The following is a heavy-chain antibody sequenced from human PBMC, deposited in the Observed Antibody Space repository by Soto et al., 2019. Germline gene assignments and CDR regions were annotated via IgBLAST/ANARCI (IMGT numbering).Heavy chain of an antibody. J-gene: IGHJ6*03. Sequence: GGSLRLSCAASGFTFSSYAMSWVRQAPGKGLEWVSAISGSGGSTYYADSVKGRFTISRDNSKNTLYLQMNSLRAEDTAVYCCAKGGYDILTGYYGTTMEFYYYYMDVWGKGTTVTVSS. CDR1: GFTFSSYA. D-gene: IGHD3-9*01. CDR3: AKGGYDILTGYYGTTMEFYYYYMDV. CDR2: ISGSGGST. V-gene: IGHV3-23*01.